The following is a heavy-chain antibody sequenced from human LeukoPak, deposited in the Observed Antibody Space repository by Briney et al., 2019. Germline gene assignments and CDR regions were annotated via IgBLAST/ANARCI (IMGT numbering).Heavy chain of an antibody. J-gene: IGHJ4*02. Sequence: GGSLRLSCAASGFTFSSYWMNWVRQAPGKGPEWVANINRDGSDMYYVDSVRGRFTVSRDNAENSLYLQLDTLRAEDTAVYFCASREWDYWGQGTLVTVSS. CDR2: INRDGSDM. CDR1: GFTFSSYW. CDR3: ASREWDY. V-gene: IGHV3-7*01. D-gene: IGHD3-3*01.